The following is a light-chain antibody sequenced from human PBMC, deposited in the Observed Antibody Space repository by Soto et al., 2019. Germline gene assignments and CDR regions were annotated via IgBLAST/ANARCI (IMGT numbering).Light chain of an antibody. J-gene: IGKJ2*01. CDR1: QSISSW. Sequence: DIQMTQSPSTLSASVGDRVTITCRASQSISSWLAWYQQRPREAPKLLIYGASSLESGVPSRFSGSGSGTEFTLNISSLQPTDFATYYCQQYATSSPTFGQGTKLEI. V-gene: IGKV1-5*01. CDR2: GAS. CDR3: QQYATSSPT.